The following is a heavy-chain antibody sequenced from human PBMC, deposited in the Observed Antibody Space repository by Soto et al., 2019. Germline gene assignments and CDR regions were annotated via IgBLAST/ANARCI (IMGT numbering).Heavy chain of an antibody. D-gene: IGHD1-26*01. CDR3: AADVFKWELPYDNYYYYGMDV. CDR1: GFTFTSSA. Sequence: ASVKVSCKASGFTFTSSAMQWVRQARGQRLEWIGWIVVGSGNTNYAQKFQERVTITRDMSTSTAYMELSSLRSEDTAVYYCAADVFKWELPYDNYYYYGMDVWGQGTTVTVSS. V-gene: IGHV1-58*02. CDR2: IVVGSGNT. J-gene: IGHJ6*02.